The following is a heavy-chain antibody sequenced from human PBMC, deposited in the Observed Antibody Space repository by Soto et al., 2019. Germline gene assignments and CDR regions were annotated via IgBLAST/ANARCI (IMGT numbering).Heavy chain of an antibody. CDR1: GYAFTTYG. J-gene: IGHJ4*02. CDR2: ISAHNGNT. Sequence: QVPLVQSGAEVKKPGASVKVSCKGSGYAFTTYGITWVRQAPGQGLEWMGWISAHNGNTNYAQKLQGRVTVTRDTSTSTAYTELRSLRSDDTAVYYCARGRYGDYWGQGALVTVSS. V-gene: IGHV1-18*01. CDR3: ARGRYGDY. D-gene: IGHD1-1*01.